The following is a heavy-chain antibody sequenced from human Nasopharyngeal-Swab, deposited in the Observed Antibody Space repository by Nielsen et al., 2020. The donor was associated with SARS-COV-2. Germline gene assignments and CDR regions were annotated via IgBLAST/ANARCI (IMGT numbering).Heavy chain of an antibody. J-gene: IGHJ4*02. V-gene: IGHV3-23*01. CDR3: AKEESITILGVGGTYFDY. Sequence: GESLKISCAASGFTFSSYAMSWVRQAPGKGLEWVSAISGSGGSTYYADSVKGRFTISRDNSKNTLYLQMNSLRAEDTAVYYCAKEESITILGVGGTYFDYWGQGTLVTVSS. D-gene: IGHD3-3*01. CDR1: GFTFSSYA. CDR2: ISGSGGST.